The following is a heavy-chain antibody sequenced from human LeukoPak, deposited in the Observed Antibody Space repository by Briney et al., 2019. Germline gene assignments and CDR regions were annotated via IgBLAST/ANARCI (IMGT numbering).Heavy chain of an antibody. D-gene: IGHD6-19*01. V-gene: IGHV3-23*01. CDR1: GFTFSSYA. Sequence: HPGGSLRLSCAASGFTFSSYAMSWVRQAPGKGLEWVSAISGSGGSTYYADSVKGRFTISRDNSKNTLYLQMNSLRAEDTAVYYCARGWGYSSGLYYFDYWGQGTLVTVSS. CDR3: ARGWGYSSGLYYFDY. CDR2: ISGSGGST. J-gene: IGHJ4*02.